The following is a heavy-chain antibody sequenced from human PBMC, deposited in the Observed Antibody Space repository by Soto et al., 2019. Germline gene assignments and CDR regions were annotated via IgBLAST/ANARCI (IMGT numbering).Heavy chain of an antibody. V-gene: IGHV1-2*02. CDR2: INPNSGGT. CDR1: GFGLACRS. CDR3: ARSFIWNRSRDP. D-gene: IGHD1-1*01. J-gene: IGHJ5*02. Sequence: ACGFGLACRSRRSVRQAPGQGLEWMGWINPNSGGTNYAQKFQGRVTMTRDTSISTAYMELSRLRSDDTAVYYCARSFIWNRSRDPWGQGTPVTVSS.